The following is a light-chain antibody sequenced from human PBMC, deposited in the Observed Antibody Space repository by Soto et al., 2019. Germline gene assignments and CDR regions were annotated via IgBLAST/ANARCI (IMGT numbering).Light chain of an antibody. J-gene: IGLJ2*01. CDR1: SSDVGGHDY. CDR3: SSYVTGNSLI. CDR2: ELS. V-gene: IGLV2-8*01. Sequence: QSVLTQPPSASGSPGQSVTISCTGTSSDVGGHDYVSWYQQHPGKVPKLMIYELSKRPSGVPDRFSGSKSGNTASLTVSGLQAEDEADYYCSSYVTGNSLIFGGGTQLTVL.